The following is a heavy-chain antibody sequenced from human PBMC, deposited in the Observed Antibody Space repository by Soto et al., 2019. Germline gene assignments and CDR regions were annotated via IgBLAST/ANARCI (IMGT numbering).Heavy chain of an antibody. CDR1: GGSFSGYY. CDR3: ARGLPIAAAGNVAREWCYYFVY. J-gene: IGHJ4*02. CDR2: INHSGST. D-gene: IGHD6-13*01. Sequence: SETLSLTCAVYGGSFSGYYWSWIRQPPGKGLEWIGEINHSGSTNYNPSLKSRVTISVDTSKNQFSLKLSSVTAADTAVYYCARGLPIAAAGNVAREWCYYFVYWVQGTLVPSPQ. V-gene: IGHV4-34*01.